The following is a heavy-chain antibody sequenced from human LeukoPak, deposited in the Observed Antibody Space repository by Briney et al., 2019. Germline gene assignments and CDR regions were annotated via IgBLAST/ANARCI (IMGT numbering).Heavy chain of an antibody. Sequence: PGGSLRLSCAASGFTFSSYGMHWVRQAPGKGLEWVAVISYDGSNKYYADSVKGRFTISRDSSKNTLYLQMNSLRADDTAVYYCAKDAVDCSGGSCYLDYWGQGTLVTVSS. V-gene: IGHV3-30*18. D-gene: IGHD2-15*01. CDR3: AKDAVDCSGGSCYLDY. CDR2: ISYDGSNK. J-gene: IGHJ4*02. CDR1: GFTFSSYG.